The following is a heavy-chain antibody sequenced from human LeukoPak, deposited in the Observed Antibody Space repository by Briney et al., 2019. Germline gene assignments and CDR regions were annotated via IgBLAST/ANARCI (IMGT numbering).Heavy chain of an antibody. CDR3: ARHPREVPAGVDY. J-gene: IGHJ4*02. D-gene: IGHD2-2*01. Sequence: SETLSLTCAVYGGSFSGYYWSWIRQPPGKGLEWIGSIYYSGSTYYNPSLKSRVTISVDTSKNQFSLKLSSVTAADTAVYYCARHPREVPAGVDYWGQGTLVTVSS. CDR1: GGSFSGYY. V-gene: IGHV4-34*01. CDR2: IYYSGST.